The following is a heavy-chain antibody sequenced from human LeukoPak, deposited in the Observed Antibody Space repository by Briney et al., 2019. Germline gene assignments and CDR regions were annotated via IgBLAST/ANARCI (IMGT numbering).Heavy chain of an antibody. Sequence: PGGSLRLSCAASGFTFSDYTISWVRQAPGKGLEWVSSINPTSTSIYYADAVKGRFTISRDNAKSSLYLQMNSLRAEDTALYYCVRLRPNSDTSGDYYCYNYWGQGILVTVSS. J-gene: IGHJ4*02. CDR1: GFTFSDYT. CDR2: INPTSTSI. CDR3: VRLRPNSDTSGDYYCYNY. D-gene: IGHD2-21*01. V-gene: IGHV3-21*01.